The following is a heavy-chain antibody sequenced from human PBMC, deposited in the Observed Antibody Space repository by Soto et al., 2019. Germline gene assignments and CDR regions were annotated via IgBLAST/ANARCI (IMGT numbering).Heavy chain of an antibody. CDR2: MNPNSGNT. Sequence: ASVKVSCKASGYTFTSYDINWVRQATGQGXEWMGWMNPNSGNTGYAQKFQGRVTMTRNTSISTAYMELSSLRSEDTAVYYCARGKQQLVRSTLLCHYYYYYGMGVWGQGTTVTVSS. J-gene: IGHJ6*02. V-gene: IGHV1-8*01. CDR3: ARGKQQLVRSTLLCHYYYYYGMGV. D-gene: IGHD6-13*01. CDR1: GYTFTSYD.